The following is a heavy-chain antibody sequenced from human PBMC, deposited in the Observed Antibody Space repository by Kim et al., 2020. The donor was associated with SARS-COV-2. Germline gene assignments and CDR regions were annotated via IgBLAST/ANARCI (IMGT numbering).Heavy chain of an antibody. CDR3: ASGREGVVPAPVPGIGPWFDFYAVDV. CDR2: INPSGAT. J-gene: IGHJ6*02. Sequence: SETLSLTCAVYGGSFSDYTWSWIRPPPGKCLEWIGEINPSGATTLSPSLKSRITISVDTSKGQFSLRLKSMTATDTAIYYCASGREGVVPAPVPGIGPWFDFYAVDVWGRGTPVAVSS. V-gene: IGHV4-34*01. CDR1: GGSFSDYT. D-gene: IGHD2-2*02.